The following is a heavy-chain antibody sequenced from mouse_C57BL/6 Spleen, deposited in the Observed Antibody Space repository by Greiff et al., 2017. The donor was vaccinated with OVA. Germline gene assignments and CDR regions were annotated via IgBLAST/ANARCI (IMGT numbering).Heavy chain of an antibody. CDR1: GYTFTSYW. D-gene: IGHD1-1*01. CDR3: ARVFYGSSLYYYAMDY. V-gene: IGHV1-64*01. CDR2: IHPNSGST. J-gene: IGHJ4*01. Sequence: VQLQQPGAELVKPGASVKLSCKASGYTFTSYWMHWVKQRPGQGLEWIGMIHPNSGSTNYNEKFKSKATLTVDKSSSTAYMQLSSLTSEDSAVYYCARVFYGSSLYYYAMDYWGQGTSVTVSS.